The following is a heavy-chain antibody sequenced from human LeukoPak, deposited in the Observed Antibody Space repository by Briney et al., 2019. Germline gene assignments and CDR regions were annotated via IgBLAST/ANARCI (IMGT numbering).Heavy chain of an antibody. CDR3: ASAVD. Sequence: PSQTLSLTCTVSGGSISSGSYYWSWIRQPAGKGLEWIGRTYTSGSTNYNPSLKSRVTISVDTSKNQFSLKLSSVTAADTAVYYCASAVDWGQGTLVTVSS. CDR1: GGSISSGSYY. V-gene: IGHV4-61*02. D-gene: IGHD4-23*01. CDR2: TYTSGST. J-gene: IGHJ4*02.